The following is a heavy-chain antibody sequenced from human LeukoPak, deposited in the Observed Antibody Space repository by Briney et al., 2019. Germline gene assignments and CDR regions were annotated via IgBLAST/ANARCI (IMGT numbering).Heavy chain of an antibody. Sequence: ASVKVSCKASGYTFTGYYMHWVRQAPGQGLEWMGWINAGNGNTKYSQEFQGRVTITRDTSTSTVYMELSSLKSEDTAVYYCARVRDGYTDAYDIWGQGTMVTVSS. CDR2: INAGNGNT. CDR3: ARVRDGYTDAYDI. J-gene: IGHJ3*02. D-gene: IGHD5-24*01. V-gene: IGHV1/OR15-3*02. CDR1: GYTFTGYY.